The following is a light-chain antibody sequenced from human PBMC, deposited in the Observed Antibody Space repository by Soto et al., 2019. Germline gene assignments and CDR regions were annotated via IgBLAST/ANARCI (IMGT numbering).Light chain of an antibody. V-gene: IGKV3-15*01. CDR3: QQYNNWPFS. Sequence: EIVMTQSPGTLSVSPGERATLSCRAGQGVTTNFAWYQQKSGQSPRLLIYDVSIRAPGVPARFSGTGSETDFTLTISGLQSEDSAVYFCQQYNNWPFSFGQGTRLEIK. CDR1: QGVTTN. J-gene: IGKJ5*01. CDR2: DVS.